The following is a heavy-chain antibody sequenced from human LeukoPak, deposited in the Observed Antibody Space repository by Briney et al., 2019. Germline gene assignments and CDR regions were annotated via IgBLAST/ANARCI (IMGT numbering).Heavy chain of an antibody. V-gene: IGHV3-21*01. CDR3: AKERPHGMDV. CDR1: GFTFSSYN. Sequence: GGSLRLSCAASGFTFSSYNMNWVRQAPGKGLEWVSTITSTSTYIAYADSVKGRFTISRDNADNSLYLQMNSLRDDDTAVYYWAKERPHGMDVWGQGAPGTVSS. J-gene: IGHJ6*01. D-gene: IGHD6-6*01. CDR2: ITSTSTYI.